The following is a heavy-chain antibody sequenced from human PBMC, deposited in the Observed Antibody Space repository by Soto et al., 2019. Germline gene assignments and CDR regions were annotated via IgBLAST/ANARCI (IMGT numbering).Heavy chain of an antibody. CDR2: ISSNGGST. D-gene: IGHD3-9*01. CDR1: GFTFSSYA. CDR3: AREGSGRNYDILTGPNWFDP. Sequence: GGSLRLSCAASGFTFSSYAMHWVRQAPGKGLEYVSAISSNGGSTYYANSVKGRFTISRDNSKNTLYLQMGSLRAEDMAVYYCAREGSGRNYDILTGPNWFDPWGQGTLVTVSS. J-gene: IGHJ5*02. V-gene: IGHV3-64*01.